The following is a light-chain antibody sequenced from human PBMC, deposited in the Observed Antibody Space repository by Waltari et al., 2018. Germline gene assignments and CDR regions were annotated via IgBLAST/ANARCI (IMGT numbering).Light chain of an antibody. V-gene: IGLV3-1*01. Sequence: SYELTQPPSVSVSPGPTASISCPGYELGDIYASGFQQKPGQPPVLVIYEDNSRPSGIPERFSGSNSGNTATLTISGTQAMDEADYYCQAWDSSTALVFGGGTKLTVL. CDR1: ELGDIY. CDR2: EDN. CDR3: QAWDSSTALV. J-gene: IGLJ3*02.